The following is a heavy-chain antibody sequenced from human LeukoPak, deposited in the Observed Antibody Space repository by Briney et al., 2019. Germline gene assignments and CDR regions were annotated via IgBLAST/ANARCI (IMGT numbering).Heavy chain of an antibody. Sequence: GASVKVSCKASGYTFTSYGISWVRQAPGQGLEWMGWISAYNGNTNYAQKLQGRVTMTRDTSTSTVYMELSSLRSEDTAVYYCARGVLLWFGESYDAFDIWGQGTMVTVSS. D-gene: IGHD3-10*01. CDR3: ARGVLLWFGESYDAFDI. V-gene: IGHV1-18*01. CDR1: GYTFTSYG. CDR2: ISAYNGNT. J-gene: IGHJ3*02.